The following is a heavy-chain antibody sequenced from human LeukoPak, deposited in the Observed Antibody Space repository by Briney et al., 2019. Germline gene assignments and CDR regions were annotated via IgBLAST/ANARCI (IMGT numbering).Heavy chain of an antibody. V-gene: IGHV4-59*08. CDR3: ARLRITGGHYYQHGLDV. Sequence: SETLSLTCTVSGRSISSYYWSCIRQPPGKGLEWIGYIYNSGSINYNPSLKSRVTTSVDTSKKQFSLKLSSVTAADTAVYYCARLRITGGHYYQHGLDVWGQRTTVTVSS. J-gene: IGHJ6*02. CDR1: GRSISSYY. D-gene: IGHD1-1*01. CDR2: IYNSGSI.